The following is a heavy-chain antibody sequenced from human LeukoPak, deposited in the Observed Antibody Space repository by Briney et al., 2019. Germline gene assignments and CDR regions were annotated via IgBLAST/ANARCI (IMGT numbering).Heavy chain of an antibody. CDR2: VSGSGGST. J-gene: IGHJ4*02. V-gene: IGHV3-23*01. D-gene: IGHD4/OR15-4a*01. CDR1: GFTFSTYG. CDR3: ARRAGAYSHPYDY. Sequence: GGTLRLSCAASGFTFSTYGMSWVRQAPGKGLEWVSGVSGSGGSTYYADSVKGRFTISRDNSKNTLYLQMNSLRAEDTAVYYCARRAGAYSHPYDYWGQGTLVTVSS.